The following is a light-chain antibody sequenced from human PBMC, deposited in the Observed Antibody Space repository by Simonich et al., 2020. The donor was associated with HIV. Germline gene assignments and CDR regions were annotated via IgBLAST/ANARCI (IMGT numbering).Light chain of an antibody. J-gene: IGKJ1*01. CDR2: WAS. CDR3: QQYYITPRT. Sequence: DIVMTQSPDSLAVSLGERATINCKSSQSVLYNSNNKNYLVWYQQKPGQPPKLLIYWASTLESGGPDRFSGSGSGTDFTLTISSLQAEDVAVYYCQQYYITPRTFGQGTKVEIK. CDR1: QSVLYNSNNKNY. V-gene: IGKV4-1*01.